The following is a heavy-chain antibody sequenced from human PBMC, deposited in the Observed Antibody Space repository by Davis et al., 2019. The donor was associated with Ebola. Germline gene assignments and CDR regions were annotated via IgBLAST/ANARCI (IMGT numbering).Heavy chain of an antibody. V-gene: IGHV3-53*01. CDR3: ARGRGSYYFDY. CDR2: IYSGGST. CDR1: GFTVRSNY. J-gene: IGHJ4*02. D-gene: IGHD1-26*01. Sequence: GESLKIPCSASGFTVRSNYMSWVRQAPGKGLEWVSVIYSGGSTYYADSVKGRFTISRDNSKNTLYLQMNSLRAEDTAVYYCARGRGSYYFDYWGQGTLVTVSS.